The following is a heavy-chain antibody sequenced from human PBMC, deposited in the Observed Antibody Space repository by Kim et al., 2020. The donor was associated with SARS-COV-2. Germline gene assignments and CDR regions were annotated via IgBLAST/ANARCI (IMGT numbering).Heavy chain of an antibody. CDR3: AREGFRYYYGSGTPFDYYYYGMDV. D-gene: IGHD3-10*01. V-gene: IGHV4-39*07. CDR2: IYYSGST. Sequence: SETLSLTCTVSGGSISSSSYYWGWIRQPPGKGLEWIGSIYYSGSTYYNPSLKSRVTISVDTSKNQFSLKLSSVTAADTAVYYCAREGFRYYYGSGTPFDYYYYGMDVWGQGTTVTVSS. CDR1: GGSISSSSYY. J-gene: IGHJ6*02.